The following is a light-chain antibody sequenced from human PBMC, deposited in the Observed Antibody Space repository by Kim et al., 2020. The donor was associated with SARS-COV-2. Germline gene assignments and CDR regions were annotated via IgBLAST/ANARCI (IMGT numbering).Light chain of an antibody. J-gene: IGLJ1*01. V-gene: IGLV3-25*03. CDR2: KDS. CDR1: ALPKQY. Sequence: SYELTQPPSVSVSPGQTARITCSGDALPKQYAYWYQQKPGQAPVLVIYKDSERPSGSPERFSGSSSGTTVTLTISGGQAEDEADYYCQSADSSGTYVFGTGTKVTDL. CDR3: QSADSSGTYV.